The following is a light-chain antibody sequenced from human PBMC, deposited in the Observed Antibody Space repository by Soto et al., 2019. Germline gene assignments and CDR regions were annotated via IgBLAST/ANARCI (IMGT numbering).Light chain of an antibody. J-gene: IGKJ2*01. V-gene: IGKV1-39*01. Sequence: DIQMTQSPSSLSASVGDRVTITCRASQIISNYLNWYQQKPGRAPKLLIYAASSLQGGVPSRFSCSGSGTDFTLSISSLQPEDFATYYCQQSYSTPQTFGQGTKLEIK. CDR3: QQSYSTPQT. CDR2: AAS. CDR1: QIISNY.